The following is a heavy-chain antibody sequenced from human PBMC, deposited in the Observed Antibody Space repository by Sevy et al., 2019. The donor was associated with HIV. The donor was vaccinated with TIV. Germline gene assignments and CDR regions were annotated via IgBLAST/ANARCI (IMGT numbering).Heavy chain of an antibody. CDR3: ARDGASDAFDI. CDR1: GFTFSSYW. D-gene: IGHD1-26*01. V-gene: IGHV3-7*03. CDR2: IKQDGSEK. J-gene: IGHJ3*02. Sequence: GGSLRLSCAASGFTFSSYWMSWVRQAPGKGLEWVANIKQDGSEKYYVDSVKGRFTISRDNAKNSLYLQMNSLRAEDTAVYCCARDGASDAFDIWGQGTMVTVSS.